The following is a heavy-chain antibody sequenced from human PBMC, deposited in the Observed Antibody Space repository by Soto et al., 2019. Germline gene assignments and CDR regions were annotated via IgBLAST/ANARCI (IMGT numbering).Heavy chain of an antibody. V-gene: IGHV3-23*01. CDR1: GFTFSSYA. D-gene: IGHD6-13*01. CDR3: AKDRYSSSWSDRTNYNWFDP. J-gene: IGHJ5*02. Sequence: GGSLRLSCAASGFTFSSYAMSWVRQAPGKGLEWVSAISGSGGSTYYADSVKGRFTISRDNSKNTLYLQMNSLRAEDTAVYYCAKDRYSSSWSDRTNYNWFDPWGQGTLVTVSS. CDR2: ISGSGGST.